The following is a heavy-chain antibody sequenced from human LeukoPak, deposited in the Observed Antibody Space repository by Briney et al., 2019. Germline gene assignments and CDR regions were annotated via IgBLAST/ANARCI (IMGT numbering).Heavy chain of an antibody. D-gene: IGHD3-10*01. CDR2: IYYTGST. CDR3: ARTRYYYNSRSYGAPYYFDY. Sequence: PSETLSLTCTISGGSVSDYYWSWIRQSPGKGLEWIGYIYYTGSTTYNPSLKSRVTISVDTSNNQFSLKLSSVTAADTAVYYCARTRYYYNSRSYGAPYYFDYWGQGTLVTVSS. V-gene: IGHV4-59*08. CDR1: GGSVSDYY. J-gene: IGHJ4*02.